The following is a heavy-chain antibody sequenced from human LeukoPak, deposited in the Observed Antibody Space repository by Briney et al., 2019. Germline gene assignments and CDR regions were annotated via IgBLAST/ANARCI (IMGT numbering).Heavy chain of an antibody. Sequence: GGSLRLSCAASGFTFRSYWMSWVRQFPGKGLEWVANIKEDGSEGYHVDSVRGRFTISRDNAKNSLYLHMNSLRAEDTAVYYCARTNGMDVWGQGTTVTVSS. CDR3: ARTNGMDV. V-gene: IGHV3-7*05. J-gene: IGHJ6*02. CDR1: GFTFRSYW. CDR2: IKEDGSEG.